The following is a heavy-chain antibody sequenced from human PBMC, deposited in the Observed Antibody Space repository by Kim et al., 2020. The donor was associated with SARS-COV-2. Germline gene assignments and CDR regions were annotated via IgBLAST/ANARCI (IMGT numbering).Heavy chain of an antibody. CDR2: INPNSGGT. CDR3: AREGYSYGYFFDY. Sequence: ASVKVSCKASGYTFTGYYMHWVRQAPGQGLEWMGWINPNSGGTNYAQKFQGWVTMTRDTSISTAYMELSRLRSDDTAVYYCAREGYSYGYFFDYWGQGTLVTVSS. J-gene: IGHJ4*02. CDR1: GYTFTGYY. V-gene: IGHV1-2*04. D-gene: IGHD5-18*01.